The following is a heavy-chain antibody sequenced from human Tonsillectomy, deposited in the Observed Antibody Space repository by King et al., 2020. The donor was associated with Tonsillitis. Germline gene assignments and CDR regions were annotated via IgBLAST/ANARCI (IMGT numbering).Heavy chain of an antibody. Sequence: QLQESGPGLVKPSETLCLTCTVSGGSISDYYWSWIRQPPGKGLEWIGFIYYSGSTNYNPSLKSRVTISVATSKKQFSLKLTSVTAADTAVYYCARGGGSYFYGNYFYGMDVWGLGTTITVSS. V-gene: IGHV4-59*01. CDR2: IYYSGST. J-gene: IGHJ6*02. CDR1: GGSISDYY. D-gene: IGHD1-26*01. CDR3: ARGGGSYFYGNYFYGMDV.